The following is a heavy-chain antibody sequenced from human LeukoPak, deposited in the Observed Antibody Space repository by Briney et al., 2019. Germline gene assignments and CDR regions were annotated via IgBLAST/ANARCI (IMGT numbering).Heavy chain of an antibody. J-gene: IGHJ4*02. D-gene: IGHD5-18*01. CDR3: ARDLAYSRLDY. CDR2: INPDGNKK. CDR1: GFTFSSYA. Sequence: GGSLRLSCAASGFTFSSYAMHWVRQAPGKGLEWVASINPDGNKKYSADSVKGRFTISRDNAENSLYLQMNSLRVEDTAFYYCARDLAYSRLDYWGQGMLVTVSS. V-gene: IGHV3-7*01.